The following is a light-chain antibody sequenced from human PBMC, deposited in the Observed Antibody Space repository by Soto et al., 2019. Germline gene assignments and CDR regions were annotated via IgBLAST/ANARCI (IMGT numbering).Light chain of an antibody. CDR1: QSISSD. CDR2: ESS. CDR3: QQRTNRIS. Sequence: EIVLTQSPATLSLSPGERATLSCRASQSISSDLGWYQQKPGQAPRLLIYESSNRVTGLPARFSGSGSGTDFTLTISSLQPEDFAVYYCQQRTNRISVGGGTRVEIK. J-gene: IGKJ4*01. V-gene: IGKV3-11*01.